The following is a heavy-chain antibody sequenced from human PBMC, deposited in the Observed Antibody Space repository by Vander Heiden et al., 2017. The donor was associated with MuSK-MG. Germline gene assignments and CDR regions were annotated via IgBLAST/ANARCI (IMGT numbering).Heavy chain of an antibody. V-gene: IGHV4-39*01. J-gene: IGHJ3*02. Sequence: QLQLQESGPGLVKPSETLSLTCIVSGGSISRSSHYWGWIRQPPGKGLEWIGSIYYSGSTYNNPSLESGVTISVDTSKNQFSLKLTSVTAADTAVYYCARLWELIAFDIWGEGTMVTVSS. D-gene: IGHD1-26*01. CDR1: GGSISRSSHY. CDR3: ARLWELIAFDI. CDR2: IYYSGST.